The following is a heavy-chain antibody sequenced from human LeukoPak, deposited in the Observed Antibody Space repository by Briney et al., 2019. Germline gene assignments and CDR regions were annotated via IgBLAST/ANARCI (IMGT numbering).Heavy chain of an antibody. CDR1: GFTFSSYG. V-gene: IGHV3-30*02. CDR2: IRYDGSNK. J-gene: IGHJ6*03. Sequence: GGSRRLSCAASGFTFSSYGMHWVGQAPGKGLEWVAFIRYDGSNKYYADSVKGRFTLSRDNSKHTLYLQMNNLRAEDTAVYYCVYHGSSSDGYYYYMDVWGKGTAVTVSS. D-gene: IGHD6-6*01. CDR3: VYHGSSSDGYYYYMDV.